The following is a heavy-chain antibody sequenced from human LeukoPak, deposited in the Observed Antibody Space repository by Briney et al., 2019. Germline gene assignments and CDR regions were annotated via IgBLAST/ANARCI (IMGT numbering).Heavy chain of an antibody. CDR1: GFTFSSYS. CDR2: IGGSGTTT. D-gene: IGHD2-15*01. Sequence: GGSLRLSCAASGFTFSSYSMNWVRQAPGKGLEWVSAIGGSGTTTYYADSVKGRFTISRDNSKNVLYLQMNSLRAEDTALYYCAKAEYCGGGNCLKFDSWGQGTLVTVSS. V-gene: IGHV3-23*01. J-gene: IGHJ4*02. CDR3: AKAEYCGGGNCLKFDS.